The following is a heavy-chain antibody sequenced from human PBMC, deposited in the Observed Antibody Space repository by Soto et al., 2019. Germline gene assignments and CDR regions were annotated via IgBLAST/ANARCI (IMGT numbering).Heavy chain of an antibody. D-gene: IGHD3-10*01. CDR2: INHSGST. Sequence: SETLSLTCAVYGGSFSGYYWSWIRQPPGKGLEWIGEINHSGSTNYNPSLKSRVTISVDTSKNQFSLKLSSVTAADTAVYYCARLDPSYGSGSYYNPWGQGTLVTVSS. V-gene: IGHV4-34*01. CDR1: GGSFSGYY. J-gene: IGHJ5*02. CDR3: ARLDPSYGSGSYYNP.